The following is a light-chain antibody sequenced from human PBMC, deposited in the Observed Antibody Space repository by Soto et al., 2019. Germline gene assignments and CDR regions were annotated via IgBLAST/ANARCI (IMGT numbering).Light chain of an antibody. J-gene: IGKJ1*01. CDR1: RDIDNS. CDR2: AAS. V-gene: IGKV1-27*01. Sequence: DIQVTQSPPSLSASVGDRVTITCRASRDIDNSLAWYQQVPGKAPKLLIYAASTLQSGVPSRFRGSGSGTSFILTITSLQPEDVATYYCQKDNKAPWIFGQGTKVEV. CDR3: QKDNKAPWI.